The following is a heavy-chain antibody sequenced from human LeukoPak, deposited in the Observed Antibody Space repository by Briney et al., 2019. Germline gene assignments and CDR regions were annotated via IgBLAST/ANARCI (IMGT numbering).Heavy chain of an antibody. Sequence: SQTLSLTCAISGDSVSSNSAAWNWIRQSPSRGLEWLGRTYYRSKWYNDYAVSVKSRITIKPDTSKNQFSLKLSSVTAADTAVYYCARGPILLYYYDSSGYYYPSWFDPWGQGTLVTVSS. CDR1: GDSVSSNSAA. CDR2: TYYRSKWYN. J-gene: IGHJ5*02. V-gene: IGHV6-1*01. D-gene: IGHD3-22*01. CDR3: ARGPILLYYYDSSGYYYPSWFDP.